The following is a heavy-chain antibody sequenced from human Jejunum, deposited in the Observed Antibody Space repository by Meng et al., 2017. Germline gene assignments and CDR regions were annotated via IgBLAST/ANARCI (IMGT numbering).Heavy chain of an antibody. Sequence: GESLKISCAASGFTFNNYEMNWVRQAPGTGLEWVAYISRSGSTMYYADSVKGRFTISRDNAKNSLYLQMNSLRAADTAVYYCTRELRNYERWYFYLWGRGTLVTVSS. D-gene: IGHD3-22*01. J-gene: IGHJ2*01. CDR2: ISRSGSTM. CDR1: GFTFNNYE. V-gene: IGHV3-48*03. CDR3: TRELRNYERWYFYL.